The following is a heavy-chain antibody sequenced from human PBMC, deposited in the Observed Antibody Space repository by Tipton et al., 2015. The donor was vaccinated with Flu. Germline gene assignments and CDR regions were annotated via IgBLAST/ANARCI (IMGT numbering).Heavy chain of an antibody. V-gene: IGHV3-49*04. CDR2: IRSKAYGGTT. CDR1: GFTFGDYA. CDR3: TTGRGWDYDIDY. D-gene: IGHD3-22*01. Sequence: SLRLSCTASGFTFGDYAMSWVRQAPGKGLEWVGFIRSKAYGGTTEYAASVKGRFTISRDDSKNTLYLQMNSLKTEDTAVYYCTTGRGWDYDIDYWGQGTLVTVSS. J-gene: IGHJ4*02.